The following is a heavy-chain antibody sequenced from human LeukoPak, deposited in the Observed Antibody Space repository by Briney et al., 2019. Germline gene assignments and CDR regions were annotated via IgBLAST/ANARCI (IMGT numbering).Heavy chain of an antibody. CDR1: GFTFSSYE. CDR3: ARDGTPIYSNGWVYMDV. CDR2: ISASGTIT. J-gene: IGHJ6*04. Sequence: GGSLRLSCAASGFTFSSYEMNWVRQAPGKGLEWISYISASGTITHYADSVEGRFTISRDNAKNSLYLQMSNLRGEDTALYYCARDGTPIYSNGWVYMDVWGKGTTVTISS. V-gene: IGHV3-48*03. D-gene: IGHD6-25*01.